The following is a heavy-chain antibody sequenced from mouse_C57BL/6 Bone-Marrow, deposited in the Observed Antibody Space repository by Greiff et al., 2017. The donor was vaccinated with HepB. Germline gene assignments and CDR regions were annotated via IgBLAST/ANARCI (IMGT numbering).Heavy chain of an antibody. V-gene: IGHV1-59*01. Sequence: QVQLQQPGAELVRPGTSVKLSCKASGYTFTSYWMHWVKQRPGQGLEWIGVIDPSDSYTNYNQKFKGKATLTVDTSSSTAYMQLSSLTSEDSAVYYCARDLYYFDYWGQGTTLTVSS. J-gene: IGHJ2*01. CDR2: IDPSDSYT. CDR3: ARDLYYFDY. CDR1: GYTFTSYW.